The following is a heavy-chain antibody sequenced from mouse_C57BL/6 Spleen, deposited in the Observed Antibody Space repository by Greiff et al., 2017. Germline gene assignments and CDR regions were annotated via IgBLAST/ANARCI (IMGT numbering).Heavy chain of an antibody. J-gene: IGHJ2*01. CDR3: TRRRSKGDYFDY. CDR1: GYTFTDYE. D-gene: IGHD2-14*01. Sequence: VQLQQSGAELVRPGASVTLSCKASGYTFTDYEMHWVKQTPVHGLEWIGAIDPETGGTAYNQKFKGKAILTADKSSSTAYMELRNLTSEDSAVYYCTRRRSKGDYFDYWGQGTTLTVSS. CDR2: IDPETGGT. V-gene: IGHV1-15*01.